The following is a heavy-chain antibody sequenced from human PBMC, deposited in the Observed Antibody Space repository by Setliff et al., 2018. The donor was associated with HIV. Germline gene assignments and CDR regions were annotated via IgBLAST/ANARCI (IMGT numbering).Heavy chain of an antibody. Sequence: GGSLRLSCAASGFTFSRYWMHWVRQAPGKGLEWVSSISGSDSSTHYAGSVKGRFTISRDNSKNTLYLQMNSLRAQDTAVYYCAIRSRLGGSSNYLDFWGQGTLVTVSS. J-gene: IGHJ4*02. CDR2: ISGSDSST. V-gene: IGHV3-23*01. D-gene: IGHD1-26*01. CDR1: GFTFSRYW. CDR3: AIRSRLGGSSNYLDF.